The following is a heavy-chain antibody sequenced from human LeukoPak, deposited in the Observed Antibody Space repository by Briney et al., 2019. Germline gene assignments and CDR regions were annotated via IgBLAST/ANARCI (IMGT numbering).Heavy chain of an antibody. V-gene: IGHV4-59*01. CDR2: IYYSGST. D-gene: IGHD2-15*01. J-gene: IGHJ3*02. CDR3: ARDGVVAATDDAFDI. Sequence: SETLSLTCTVSGGSISSYYWSWIRQPPGKGPEWIGYIYYSGSTNYNPSLKSRVTISVDTSKNQFSLKLCSVTAADTAVYYCARDGVVAATDDAFDIWGQGTMVTVSS. CDR1: GGSISSYY.